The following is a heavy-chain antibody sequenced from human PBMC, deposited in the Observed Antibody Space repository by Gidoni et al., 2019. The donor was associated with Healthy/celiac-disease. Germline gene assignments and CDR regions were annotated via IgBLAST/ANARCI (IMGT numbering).Heavy chain of an antibody. D-gene: IGHD3-22*01. J-gene: IGHJ4*02. CDR1: GGSISSYY. V-gene: IGHV4-59*01. Sequence: QVQLQESGPGLVKPSETLSLTCPVPGGSISSYYWSWTRQPPGKGLEWIGYIYYSGSTNYNPSLKSRVTISVDTSKNQFSLKLSSVTAADTAVYYCARDNYDSSGYYYVDYWGQGTLVTVSS. CDR2: IYYSGST. CDR3: ARDNYDSSGYYYVDY.